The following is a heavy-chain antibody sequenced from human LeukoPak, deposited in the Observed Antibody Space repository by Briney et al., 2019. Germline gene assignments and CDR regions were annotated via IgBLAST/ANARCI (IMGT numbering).Heavy chain of an antibody. D-gene: IGHD1-1*01. CDR3: AKSRNAYYFAMDV. CDR2: ISITGADT. J-gene: IGHJ6*02. Sequence: PGGSLRLSCAASGFTFDSYAMSWARQAPGKGLKWVSLISITGADTYYADSVEGRFTVSRDNSKNMIYLQMNSLRAEDTAVYYCAKSRNAYYFAMDVWGLGTTVTVSS. CDR1: GFTFDSYA. V-gene: IGHV3-23*01.